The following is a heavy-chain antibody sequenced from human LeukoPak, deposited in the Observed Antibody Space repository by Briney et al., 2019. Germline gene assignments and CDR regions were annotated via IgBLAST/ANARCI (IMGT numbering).Heavy chain of an antibody. D-gene: IGHD4-17*01. Sequence: GGSLRLSCAASEFTFSSYAMTWVRQTPGKGLKCVSAISGNGGRTLYADSVKGRFTISRDNTKNTLYLQMNRLTAEDTAVYHCAKDPNGDHIGAFDMWGQGTMVTVSS. J-gene: IGHJ3*02. CDR2: ISGNGGRT. CDR1: EFTFSSYA. V-gene: IGHV3-23*01. CDR3: AKDPNGDHIGAFDM.